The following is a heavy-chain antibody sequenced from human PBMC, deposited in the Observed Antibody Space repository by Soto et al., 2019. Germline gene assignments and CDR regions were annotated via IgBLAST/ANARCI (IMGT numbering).Heavy chain of an antibody. J-gene: IGHJ6*02. V-gene: IGHV1-18*01. CDR2: ISAYNGNT. CDR1: GYTFTSHG. Sequence: ASVKVSCKASGYTFTSHGISWVRQAPGQRLEWMGWISAYNGNTNYAQKLQGRVTMTTDTSTSTAYMELRSLRSDDTAVYYCASGIAVAGIGGYYYGMDVWGQGTTVTVSS. D-gene: IGHD6-19*01. CDR3: ASGIAVAGIGGYYYGMDV.